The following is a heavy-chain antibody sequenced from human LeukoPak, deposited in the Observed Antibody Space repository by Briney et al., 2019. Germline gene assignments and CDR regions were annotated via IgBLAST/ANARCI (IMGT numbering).Heavy chain of an antibody. CDR3: ARVRDYFDY. CDR2: ISESGFT. J-gene: IGHJ4*02. V-gene: IGHV4-31*03. CDR1: GATIERGTFY. Sequence: SETLSLTCTVSGATIERGTFYWSWIRQLPEKGLEWIGYISESGFTSYNPSLKSRLTISVDTSKNHFSLNLSSVTAADTALYYYARVRDYFDYWGQGTLVTVS.